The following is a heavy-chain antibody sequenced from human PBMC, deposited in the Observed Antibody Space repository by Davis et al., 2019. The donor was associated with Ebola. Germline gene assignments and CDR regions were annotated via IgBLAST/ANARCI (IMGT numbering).Heavy chain of an antibody. CDR3: ARGISAAGNY. Sequence: MPSETLSLTCAVSGGSISSGYYYWSWIRQHPGKGLEWIGYIFYSGTTFYNPSLKSRVSISVDTSKKQFSLRLSSVTAADTAVYYCARGISAAGNYWGQGTLVTVSS. CDR1: GGSISSGYYY. V-gene: IGHV4-31*11. J-gene: IGHJ4*02. D-gene: IGHD6-13*01. CDR2: IFYSGTT.